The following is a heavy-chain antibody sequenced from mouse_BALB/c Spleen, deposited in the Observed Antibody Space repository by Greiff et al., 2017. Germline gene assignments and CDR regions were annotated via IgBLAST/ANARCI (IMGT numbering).Heavy chain of an antibody. CDR2: IRLESDNYAT. CDR1: GFTFSSYW. CDR3: TAPLCWYFGV. J-gene: IGHJ1*01. D-gene: IGHD1-1*02. V-gene: IGHV6-3*01. Sequence: EVKLVESGGGLVQPGGSMKLSCVASGFTFSSYWMSWVRQSPEKGLEWVAEIRLESDNYATHYAESVKGKFTISRDDSKSRLYLQMNSLRAEDTGIYYCTAPLCWYFGVWGAGTTVTVSS.